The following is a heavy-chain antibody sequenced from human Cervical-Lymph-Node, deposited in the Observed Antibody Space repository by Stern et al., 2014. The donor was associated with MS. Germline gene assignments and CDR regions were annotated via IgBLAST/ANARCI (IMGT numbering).Heavy chain of an antibody. CDR1: VDPFTDSA. Sequence: VQLVQSVVEVKKSGSSVTVSSKASVDPFTDSAISCVRQTPGQVPEWMGGISPSFNSADCAQKFQGRLTITADKSRSSAYMELSSLTSEDTAVYYCAREVGSLAMDVWGQGTTVIVSS. CDR3: AREVGSLAMDV. D-gene: IGHD1-1*01. J-gene: IGHJ6*01. V-gene: IGHV1-69*06. CDR2: ISPSFNSA.